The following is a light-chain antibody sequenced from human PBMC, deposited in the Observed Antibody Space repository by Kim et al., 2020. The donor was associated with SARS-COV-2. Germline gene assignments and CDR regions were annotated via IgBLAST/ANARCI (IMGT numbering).Light chain of an antibody. CDR3: ATWDDSLDVWM. V-gene: IGLV1-44*01. J-gene: IGLJ3*02. CDR1: SSNIGSNT. Sequence: ELTQPPSASGTPGQRVTISCSGSSSNIGSNTVNWYQQFPGTAPKVLIDSDDRRPSGVSDRVSCSKSGTSASLAISGLQSEDEADCYCATWDDSLDVWMFGGGAQLTVL. CDR2: SDD.